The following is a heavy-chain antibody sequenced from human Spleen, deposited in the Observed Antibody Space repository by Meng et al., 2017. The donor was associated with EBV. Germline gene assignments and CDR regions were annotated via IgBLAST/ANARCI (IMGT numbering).Heavy chain of an antibody. D-gene: IGHD1-1*01. CDR3: AQSTRSTSWAEYFHH. V-gene: IGHV2-5*02. J-gene: IGHJ1*01. CDR1: GLSLSASV. Sequence: QITLKESGPPLVKPTQTLTLTCTLSGLSLSASVGWISQPPGKALEWLTVIYWDDDRRYSPSLKSRVTITKDTSKNQVVLTMTNMDPVDTATYYCAQSTRSTSWAEYFHHWGQGTLVTVSS. CDR2: IYWDDDR.